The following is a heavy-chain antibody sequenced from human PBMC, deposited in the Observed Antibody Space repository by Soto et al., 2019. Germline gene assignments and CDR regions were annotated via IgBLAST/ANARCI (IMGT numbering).Heavy chain of an antibody. CDR3: ARDRGGRDWFDP. CDR1: GGSISSYY. CDR2: IYYSGST. J-gene: IGHJ5*02. V-gene: IGHV4-59*01. Sequence: SETLSLTCTVSGGSISSYYWSWIRQPPGKGLEWIGYIYYSGSTNYNPSLKSRVTISVDTSKNQFSLKLSSVTAADTAVYYCARDRGGRDWFDPWGQGTLVPVSS.